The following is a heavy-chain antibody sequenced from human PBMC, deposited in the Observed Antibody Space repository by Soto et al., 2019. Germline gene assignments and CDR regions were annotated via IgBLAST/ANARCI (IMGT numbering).Heavy chain of an antibody. V-gene: IGHV4-59*01. J-gene: IGHJ6*03. CDR1: GGSISSYY. CDR2: IYYSGST. Sequence: LSLTCTVCGGSISSYYWSWIRQPPGKGLEWIGYIYYSGSTNYNPSLKSRVTISVDTSKNQFSLKLSSVTAADTAVYYCAARLGYCSSTSCYRMEGYMDVWGKGTTVTVSS. D-gene: IGHD2-2*01. CDR3: AARLGYCSSTSCYRMEGYMDV.